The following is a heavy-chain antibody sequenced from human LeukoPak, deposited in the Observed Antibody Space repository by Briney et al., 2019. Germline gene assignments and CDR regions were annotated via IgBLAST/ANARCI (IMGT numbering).Heavy chain of an antibody. CDR2: IYSGGST. Sequence: PGGSLRLSCAASGFTVSSNYMSWVRQAPGKGPEWVSVIYSGGSTYYADSVKGRFTISRDNSKNTLYLQMNSLRAEDTAVYYCARDRTMTPDYWGQGTLVTVSS. CDR1: GFTVSSNY. V-gene: IGHV3-66*02. J-gene: IGHJ4*02. CDR3: ARDRTMTPDY. D-gene: IGHD3-22*01.